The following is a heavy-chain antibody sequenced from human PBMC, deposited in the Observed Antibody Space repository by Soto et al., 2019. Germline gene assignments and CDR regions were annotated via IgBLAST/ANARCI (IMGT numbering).Heavy chain of an antibody. J-gene: IGHJ5*02. CDR3: ARVVHYDFWSGYYTGWFDP. CDR1: GGTFSSYA. CDR2: IIPIFGTA. D-gene: IGHD3-3*01. Sequence: ASVKVSCKASGGTFSSYAISWVRQAPGQGLEWMGGIIPIFGTANYAQKFQGRVTITADESTSTAYMELSSLRSEDTAVYYCARVVHYDFWSGYYTGWFDPWGQGTLVTVSS. V-gene: IGHV1-69*13.